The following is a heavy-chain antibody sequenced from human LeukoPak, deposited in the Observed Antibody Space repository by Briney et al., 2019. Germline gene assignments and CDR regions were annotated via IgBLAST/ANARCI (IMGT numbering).Heavy chain of an antibody. V-gene: IGHV4-34*01. Sequence: SETLSLTXAVYGGSFSGYYWSWIRQPPGKGLEWIGEINHSGSTNYNPCLKSRVTISVDTSKNQFSLKLSSVTAADTAVHYCARGGYSSSWYSVYWGQGTLVTVSS. D-gene: IGHD6-13*01. J-gene: IGHJ4*02. CDR1: GGSFSGYY. CDR3: ARGGYSSSWYSVY. CDR2: INHSGST.